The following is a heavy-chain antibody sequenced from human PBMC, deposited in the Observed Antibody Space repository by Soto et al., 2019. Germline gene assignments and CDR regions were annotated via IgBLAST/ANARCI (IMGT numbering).Heavy chain of an antibody. CDR2: ISSNGGST. J-gene: IGHJ2*01. V-gene: IGHV3-64*02. CDR1: GFTFSSYA. CDR3: ARDKSSSSGYWYFDL. D-gene: IGHD6-6*01. Sequence: EVQLVESGEGLVQPGGSLRLSCAASGFTFSSYAMHWVRQAPGKGLEYVSAISSNGGSTYYADSVKGRFTISRDNSKNTLYLQMGSLRAEDMAVYYSARDKSSSSGYWYFDLWGRGTLVTVSS.